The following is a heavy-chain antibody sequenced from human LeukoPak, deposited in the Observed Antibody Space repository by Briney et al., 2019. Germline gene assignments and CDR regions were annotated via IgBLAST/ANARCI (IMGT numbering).Heavy chain of an antibody. D-gene: IGHD3-22*01. CDR2: ISGSSTYT. V-gene: IGHV3-11*03. CDR1: GFTFSDNY. J-gene: IGHJ4*02. Sequence: KPGGSLRLSCAASGFTFSDNYMSWIRQAPGKGLEWISYISGSSTYTNYADSVKGRFTISRDNSKNTLYMQMNSLRAEDTAVYYSAKSHDSSGSDYWGQGTLVTVSS. CDR3: AKSHDSSGSDY.